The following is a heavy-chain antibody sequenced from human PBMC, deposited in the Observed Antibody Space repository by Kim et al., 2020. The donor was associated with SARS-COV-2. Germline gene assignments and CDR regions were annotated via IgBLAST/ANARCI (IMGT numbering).Heavy chain of an antibody. Sequence: TYSNPSLKSRVTISVDTSKNQFSLKLSSVTAADTAVYYCASRPGETYFDYWGQGTLVTVSS. V-gene: IGHV4-30-2*04. J-gene: IGHJ4*02. CDR2: T. CDR3: ASRPGETYFDY. D-gene: IGHD3-16*01.